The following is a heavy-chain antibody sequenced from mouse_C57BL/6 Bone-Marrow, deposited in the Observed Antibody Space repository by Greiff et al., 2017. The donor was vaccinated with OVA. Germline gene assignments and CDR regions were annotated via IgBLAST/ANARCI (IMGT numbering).Heavy chain of an antibody. V-gene: IGHV5-15*01. CDR1: GFTFSDYG. CDR3: ARHSNYVDYAMDY. J-gene: IGHJ4*01. CDR2: ISNLAYSI. D-gene: IGHD2-5*01. Sequence: EVKLVESGGGLVQPGGSLKLSCAASGFTFSDYGMAWVRQAPGKGPEWVAFISNLAYSIYYADTVTGRFTISRENAKNTLYLEMSSLRSEDTAMYYCARHSNYVDYAMDYWGQGTSVTVSS.